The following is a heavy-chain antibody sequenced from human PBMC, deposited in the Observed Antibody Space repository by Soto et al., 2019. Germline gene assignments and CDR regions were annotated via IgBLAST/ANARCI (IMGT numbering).Heavy chain of an antibody. J-gene: IGHJ4*02. CDR3: AAGGTRWLHSPFDY. CDR1: GISLRDLS. D-gene: IGHD1-1*01. Sequence: QVQLVQSGAEVKKPGASVKVSCKVLGISLRDLSMHWVRQPPGKGLERMGGFDPEDGETIYAQNFQGRVSMTEDTSADTAYMELSSLKSEDTAVYYCAAGGTRWLHSPFDYWGQGTLITVSS. CDR2: FDPEDGET. V-gene: IGHV1-24*01.